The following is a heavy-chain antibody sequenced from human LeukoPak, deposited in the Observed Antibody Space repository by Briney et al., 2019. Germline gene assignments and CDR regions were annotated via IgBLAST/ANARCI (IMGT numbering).Heavy chain of an antibody. V-gene: IGHV3-48*04. Sequence: PGGSLRLSCAASGFTFSSYSMNWVRQAPGKGLGWVSYISSSSSTIYYADSVKGRFTISRDNAKNSLYLQMNSLRAEDTAVYYCVRAGFGELFGIDYWGQGTLVTVSS. J-gene: IGHJ4*02. CDR2: ISSSSSTI. CDR3: VRAGFGELFGIDY. D-gene: IGHD3-10*01. CDR1: GFTFSSYS.